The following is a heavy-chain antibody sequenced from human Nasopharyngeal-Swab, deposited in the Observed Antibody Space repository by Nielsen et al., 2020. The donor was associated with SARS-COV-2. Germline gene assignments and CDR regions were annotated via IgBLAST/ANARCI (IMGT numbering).Heavy chain of an antibody. CDR1: DGSISSSTYY. J-gene: IGHJ4*02. V-gene: IGHV4-39*07. D-gene: IGHD5-24*01. CDR2: IYHSGST. Sequence: SETLSLTCTVSDGSISSSTYYWGWIRQPPGKGLEWIGSIYHSGSTYYNPSLKSRVTLSIDTSKNQFSLKLSSVTAADTAVYYCARAVEMAAILDYWGQGTLVTVSS. CDR3: ARAVEMAAILDY.